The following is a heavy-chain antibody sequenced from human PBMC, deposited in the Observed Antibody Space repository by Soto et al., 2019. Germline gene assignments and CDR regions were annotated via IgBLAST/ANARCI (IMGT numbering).Heavy chain of an antibody. CDR3: VRQGIGNLHGLVDV. V-gene: IGHV4-59*08. D-gene: IGHD1-1*01. CDR2: VYSTGGT. J-gene: IGHJ6*02. CDR1: SGPSSSHN. Sequence: QVQLQQSGPGLVKPSETLSLTCSVSSGPSSSHNWGWIRQPPGRGLEWIGYVYSTGGTSYNPSLKRRVXXSADTSTNHSSLTLTPVTAADTAVYYCVRQGIGNLHGLVDVWGQGTTVSVSS.